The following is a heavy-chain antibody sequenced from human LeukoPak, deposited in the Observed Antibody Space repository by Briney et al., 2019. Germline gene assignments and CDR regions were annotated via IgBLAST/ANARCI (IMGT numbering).Heavy chain of an antibody. V-gene: IGHV1-2*02. Sequence: GASVKVSCKASGYTFTGYYVHWVRQAPGQGLEWMGWINPNSGGTNYAQKFQGRVTMTRDTSISTAYMELSRLRSDDTAVYYCARGYVAAAGTFDYWGQGTLVTVSS. J-gene: IGHJ4*02. CDR3: ARGYVAAAGTFDY. CDR1: GYTFTGYY. CDR2: INPNSGGT. D-gene: IGHD6-13*01.